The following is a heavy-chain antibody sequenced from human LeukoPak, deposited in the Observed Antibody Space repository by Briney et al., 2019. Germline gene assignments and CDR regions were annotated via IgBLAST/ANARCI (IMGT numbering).Heavy chain of an antibody. Sequence: EASVKVSCKASGYTSTSYYMHWVRQAPGQGLEWMGIINPSGGSTSYAQKFQGRVTMTRDTSTSTVYMELSSLRSEDTAVYYCARAFPVTTTMNYYYYYGMDVWGQGTTVTVSS. D-gene: IGHD4-11*01. CDR3: ARAFPVTTTMNYYYYYGMDV. J-gene: IGHJ6*02. CDR2: INPSGGST. CDR1: GYTSTSYY. V-gene: IGHV1-46*01.